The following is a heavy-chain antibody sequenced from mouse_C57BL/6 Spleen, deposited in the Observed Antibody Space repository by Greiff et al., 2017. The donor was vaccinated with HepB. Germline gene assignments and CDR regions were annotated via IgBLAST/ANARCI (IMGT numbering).Heavy chain of an antibody. CDR2: IDPSDSYT. Sequence: QVQLQQPGAELVMPGASVKLSCKASGSTFTSYWMHWVKQRPGQGLEWIGEIDPSDSYTNYNQKFKGKSTLTVYKSTSTAYMQLRSLTSGDSAVYYCATVTPDWYFDVWGTGTTVTVSS. D-gene: IGHD2-3*01. CDR3: ATVTPDWYFDV. CDR1: GSTFTSYW. V-gene: IGHV1-69*01. J-gene: IGHJ1*03.